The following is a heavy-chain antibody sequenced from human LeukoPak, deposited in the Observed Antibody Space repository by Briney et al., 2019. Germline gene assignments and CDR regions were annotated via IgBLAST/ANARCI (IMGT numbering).Heavy chain of an antibody. D-gene: IGHD3-22*01. V-gene: IGHV3-13*01. CDR1: GFTFSSYD. J-gene: IGHJ4*02. CDR3: ARGFIRPSYYYDRSGEAGFDY. Sequence: GGSLRLSCAASGFTFSSYDMHWVRQATGKGLEWVSAIGTAGDTYYPGSVKGRFTISRENAKNSLYLQMNSLRAGDTAVYYCARGFIRPSYYYDRSGEAGFDYWGQGTLVTVSS. CDR2: IGTAGDT.